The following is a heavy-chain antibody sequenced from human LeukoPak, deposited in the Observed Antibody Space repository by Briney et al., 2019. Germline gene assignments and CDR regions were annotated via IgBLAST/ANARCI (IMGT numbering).Heavy chain of an antibody. CDR3: ARGGAYCGGDCYSGYFDY. Sequence: SETLSLTCAVYGGSFSGYYWSWIRQPPGKGLEWIGEINHSGSTNYNPSLKSRVAISVDTSKNQFSLKLSSVTAADTAVYYCARGGAYCGGDCYSGYFDYWGQGTLVTVSS. CDR2: INHSGST. D-gene: IGHD2-21*02. J-gene: IGHJ4*02. V-gene: IGHV4-34*01. CDR1: GGSFSGYY.